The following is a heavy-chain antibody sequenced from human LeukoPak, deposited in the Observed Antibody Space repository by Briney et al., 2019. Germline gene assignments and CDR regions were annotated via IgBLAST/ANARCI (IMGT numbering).Heavy chain of an antibody. V-gene: IGHV1-18*01. Sequence: ASVKVSCKASGYPFYTYGISWVRQAPGQGLEWMGWISVYNGNTNYAQKLQGRVTMTTDTSTSTAYMELRSLRSDDTAVYYCARDRARVVVAATDIWGQGTMVTVSS. CDR1: GYPFYTYG. CDR3: ARDRARVVVAATDI. CDR2: ISVYNGNT. D-gene: IGHD2-15*01. J-gene: IGHJ3*02.